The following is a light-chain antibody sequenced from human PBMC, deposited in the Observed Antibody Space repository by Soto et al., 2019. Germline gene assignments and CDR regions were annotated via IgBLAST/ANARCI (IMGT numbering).Light chain of an antibody. Sequence: DIQIIQSPSTLSASVGDRVTITCRASQSISSWLAWYQRKPGKAPKLLIFDASSLESGTPSRFSGRRSGTQFTLTINGLKPDDFATYYCQQYDNYKPPTLGGGTKVDIK. V-gene: IGKV1-5*01. J-gene: IGKJ4*01. CDR2: DAS. CDR3: QQYDNYKPPT. CDR1: QSISSW.